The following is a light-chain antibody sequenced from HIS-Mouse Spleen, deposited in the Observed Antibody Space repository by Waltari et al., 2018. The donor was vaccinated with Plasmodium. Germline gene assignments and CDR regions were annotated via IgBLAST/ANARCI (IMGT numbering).Light chain of an antibody. CDR1: NIGRKS. V-gene: IGLV3-21*02. J-gene: IGLJ2*01. CDR3: QVWDSSSDHVV. Sequence: PPSVSVAPGQTARITCGGNNIGRKSVHWYQQKPGQAPVLVVYDDRDRPSGSPERFSGANSGNTATLTISRVEAGDEADYYCQVWDSSSDHVVFGGGTKLTVL. CDR2: DDR.